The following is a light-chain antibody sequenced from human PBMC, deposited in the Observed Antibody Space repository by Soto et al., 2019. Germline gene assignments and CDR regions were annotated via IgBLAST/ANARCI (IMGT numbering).Light chain of an antibody. CDR1: SRDVGSYNL. Sequence: QSALTQPASMSGSPGQSITISCTGTSRDVGSYNLLSWYQQHPGKAPKVIIYEDSRRPSGISSRFSGSKSANTASLTISGLQAEDEADYYCSSYAGNRIFVVFGGGTQLTVL. J-gene: IGLJ2*01. V-gene: IGLV2-23*02. CDR3: SSYAGNRIFVV. CDR2: EDS.